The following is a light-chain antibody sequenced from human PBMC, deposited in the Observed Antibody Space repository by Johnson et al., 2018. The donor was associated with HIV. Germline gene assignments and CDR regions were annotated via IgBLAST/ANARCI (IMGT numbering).Light chain of an antibody. J-gene: IGLJ1*01. CDR1: SSNIGNNY. V-gene: IGLV1-51*01. Sequence: VLTQPPSVSAAPGPKVTISCSGSSSNIGNNYVSWYQQLPGTAPKLLIYDNNKRPSGIPDRFSGSKSGTSATLGITGLQTGDEADYYCGTWDSSLSVGVFGTGTKVTVL. CDR3: GTWDSSLSVGV. CDR2: DNN.